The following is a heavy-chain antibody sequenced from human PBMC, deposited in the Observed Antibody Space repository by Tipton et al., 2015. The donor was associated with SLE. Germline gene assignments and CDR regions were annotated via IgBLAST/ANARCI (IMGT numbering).Heavy chain of an antibody. V-gene: IGHV6-1*01. D-gene: IGHD2-2*01. J-gene: IGHJ4*02. CDR1: GDSVSTNSAA. CDR2: TYYRSKWYS. Sequence: TLSLTCAISGDSVSTNSAAWTWIRQSPSRGLEWLGRTYYRSKWYSDYAVSVKSRITINPDTSKNQFSLQLNSVTPEDTAVYYYARVWGTGSRGVDYWGQGTLVTVSS. CDR3: ARVWGTGSRGVDY.